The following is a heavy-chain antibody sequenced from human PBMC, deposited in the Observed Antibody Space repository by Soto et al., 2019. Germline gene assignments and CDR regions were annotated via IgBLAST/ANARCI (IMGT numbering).Heavy chain of an antibody. V-gene: IGHV4-30-4*01. CDR3: ARAIVVVVAADNWFDP. Sequence: QVQLQESGPGLVKPSQTLSLTCTVSGGSISSGDYYWSWIRQPPGKGLEWIGYIYYSGSTYYNPSLKSRVTISADTSKNQFSLKLSSVTAADTAVYYCARAIVVVVAADNWFDPWGQGTLVTVSS. CDR2: IYYSGST. CDR1: GGSISSGDYY. D-gene: IGHD2-15*01. J-gene: IGHJ5*02.